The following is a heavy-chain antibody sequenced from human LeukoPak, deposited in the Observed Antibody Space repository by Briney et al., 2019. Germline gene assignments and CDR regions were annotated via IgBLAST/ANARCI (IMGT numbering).Heavy chain of an antibody. Sequence: GGSLRLSCAASGFTFSSYAMHWVRQAPGTGLEWVAVISYVGSNEYYADSVKGRFTISRDNSQNTLYLQMNSLRAEDTAVYYCASLVVGATTPDAFDIWGQGTMVTVSS. CDR2: ISYVGSNE. CDR3: ASLVVGATTPDAFDI. J-gene: IGHJ3*02. V-gene: IGHV3-30-3*01. CDR1: GFTFSSYA. D-gene: IGHD1-26*01.